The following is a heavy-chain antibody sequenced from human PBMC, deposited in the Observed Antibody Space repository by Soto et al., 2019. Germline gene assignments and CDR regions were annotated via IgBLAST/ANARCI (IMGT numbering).Heavy chain of an antibody. CDR1: GFPFHSRTSRA. Sequence: LRLSCAVFGFPFHSRTSRAMRWVRPARGKGPEWVPPIPSDGLHTHYADSVKGRIPISKDTSRNSVNLHRNNLRPEDTAIYFCGAWVSQHFEYWGRGILVTVSS. CDR2: IPSDGLHT. J-gene: IGHJ4*02. D-gene: IGHD2-8*01. CDR3: GAWVSQHFEY. V-gene: IGHV3-23*01.